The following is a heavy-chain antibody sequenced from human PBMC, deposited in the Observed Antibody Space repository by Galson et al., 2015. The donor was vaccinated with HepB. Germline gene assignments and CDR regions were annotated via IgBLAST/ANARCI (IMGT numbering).Heavy chain of an antibody. CDR3: ARSPTAYCGGDCYSDY. V-gene: IGHV1-18*04. J-gene: IGHJ4*02. CDR1: GYTFTSYG. CDR2: ISAYNGNT. Sequence: SVKVSCKASGYTFTSYGISWVRQAPGQGLEWIGWISAYNGNTNYAQKLQGRVTMTTDTSTSTAYMELRSLRSDDTAVYYCARSPTAYCGGDCYSDYWGQGTLVTVSS. D-gene: IGHD2-21*02.